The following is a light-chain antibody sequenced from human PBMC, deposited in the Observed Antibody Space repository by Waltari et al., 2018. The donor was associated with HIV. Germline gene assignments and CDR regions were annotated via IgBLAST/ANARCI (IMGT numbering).Light chain of an antibody. V-gene: IGLV2-23*02. Sequence: QSALTQPASVSGSAGQSITIACTGTSSDVGSSNLVSWYQQHPGKAPRLIMSEVFKRPAGVSDRFSGSKADKTASLTISGLQADDEADYHCCSYTDSGTYVGIGGGTRLTVL. CDR3: CSYTDSGTYVG. CDR1: SSDVGSSNL. CDR2: EVF. J-gene: IGLJ2*01.